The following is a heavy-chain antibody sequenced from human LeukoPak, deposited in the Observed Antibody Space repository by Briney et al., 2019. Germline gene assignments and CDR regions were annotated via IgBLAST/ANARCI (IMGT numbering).Heavy chain of an antibody. Sequence: SETLSLTCAVYGGSFSGYYWSWIRQPPGKGLEWIGEINHSGSTNYNPSLKSRVTISVDTSKNQFSLKLSSVTAEDTAVYYCATSDSDYWGQGTLVTVSS. J-gene: IGHJ4*02. CDR2: INHSGST. D-gene: IGHD3-3*01. V-gene: IGHV4-34*01. CDR1: GGSFSGYY. CDR3: ATSDSDY.